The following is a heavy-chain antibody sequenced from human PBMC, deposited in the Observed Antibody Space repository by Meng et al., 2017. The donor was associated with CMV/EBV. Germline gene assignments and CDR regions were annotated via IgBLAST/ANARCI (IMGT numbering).Heavy chain of an antibody. CDR3: ASSIAARPRPFDY. V-gene: IGHV1-8*03. CDR2: MNPNSGNT. CDR1: GYTFTSYD. Sequence: CKASGYTFTSYDINWVRQATGQGLEWMGWMNPNSGNTGYAQKFQGRVTITRNTSISTAYMELSSLRSEDTAVYYCASSIAARPRPFDYWGQGTLVTVSS. D-gene: IGHD6-6*01. J-gene: IGHJ4*02.